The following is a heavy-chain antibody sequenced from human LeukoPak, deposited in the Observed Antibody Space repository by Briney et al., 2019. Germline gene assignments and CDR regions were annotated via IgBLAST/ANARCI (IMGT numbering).Heavy chain of an antibody. D-gene: IGHD6-13*01. CDR1: GYTFASYG. J-gene: IGHJ4*02. Sequence: ASVKVSCKASGYTFASYGISWVRQAPGQGLEWMGSINTNAGNPTYAQGYTGRFVFSLDTSVSTAYLQISSLKAEDTAVYYCATGEWDIAAAGTLYWGQGTLVTVSS. CDR3: ATGEWDIAAAGTLY. V-gene: IGHV7-4-1*02. CDR2: INTNAGNP.